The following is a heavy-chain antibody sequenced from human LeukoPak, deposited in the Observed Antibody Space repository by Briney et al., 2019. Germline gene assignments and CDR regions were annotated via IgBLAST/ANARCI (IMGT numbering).Heavy chain of an antibody. CDR3: ARVAWGNYYDSSGYYGYFDY. D-gene: IGHD3-22*01. V-gene: IGHV1-18*01. Sequence: ASVKVSCKASGYTFTSYGISWVRQAPGQGLEGMGWISAYNGNTNYAQKLQGRVTMTTDTSTSTAYMELRSLRSDDTAVYYCARVAWGNYYDSSGYYGYFDYWGQGTLVTVSP. J-gene: IGHJ4*02. CDR1: GYTFTSYG. CDR2: ISAYNGNT.